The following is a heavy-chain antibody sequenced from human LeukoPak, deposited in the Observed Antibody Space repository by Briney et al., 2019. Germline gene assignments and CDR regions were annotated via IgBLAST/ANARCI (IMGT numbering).Heavy chain of an antibody. CDR1: GGSISSHY. Sequence: SETLSLTCTVSGGSISSHYWSWIRQPPGKGLEWIGYIYYSGTTNYNPSLKSRVTISVDTSKNQFSLKLSSVTAADTAVYYCAGRTEGYGTLDFDYWGQGTLVTVSS. D-gene: IGHD5-18*01. V-gene: IGHV4-59*11. CDR3: AGRTEGYGTLDFDY. J-gene: IGHJ4*02. CDR2: IYYSGTT.